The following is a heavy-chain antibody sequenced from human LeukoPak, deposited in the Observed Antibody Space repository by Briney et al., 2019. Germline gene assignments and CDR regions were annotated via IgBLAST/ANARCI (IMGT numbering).Heavy chain of an antibody. J-gene: IGHJ5*02. CDR2: INHSGST. D-gene: IGHD3-22*01. CDR3: ASLYYDTANNWFDP. CDR1: GGSFSGYY. Sequence: PSETLSLTCAVYGGSFSGYYWSWIRQPPGKGLEWIGEINHSGSTNYNPSLKSRVTISVDTSKNQFSLKLSSVTAADTAVYYCASLYYDTANNWFDPWGQGTLVTVSS. V-gene: IGHV4-34*01.